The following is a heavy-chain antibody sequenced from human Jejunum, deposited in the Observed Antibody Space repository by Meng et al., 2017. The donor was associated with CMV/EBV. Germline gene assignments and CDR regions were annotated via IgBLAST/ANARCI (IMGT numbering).Heavy chain of an antibody. J-gene: IGHJ3*02. Sequence: SGFIFSSNSMTWVRQAPGKGLEWVANIKDVGSEKYYVDSVKGRFTISRDNAKNSLYLEMNSLRVEDTAVYYCARMGYGFEFFDIWGQGTMVTVSS. CDR2: IKDVGSEK. V-gene: IGHV3-7*01. CDR3: ARMGYGFEFFDI. D-gene: IGHD5-12*01. CDR1: GFIFSSNS.